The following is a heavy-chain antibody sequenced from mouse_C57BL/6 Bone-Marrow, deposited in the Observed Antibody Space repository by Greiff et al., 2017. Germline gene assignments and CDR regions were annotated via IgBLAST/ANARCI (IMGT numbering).Heavy chain of an antibody. CDR1: GYSFTDYN. Sequence: VQLQQSGPELVKPGASVKISCKASGYSFTDYNMNWVKQSHGKSLEWIGVINPDYGTTSYNQKLKGKATLTVDQSSSTTYMQLNSLTSEDSAVYYYASGYDYGYAVYYWGQGTAVTVAS. V-gene: IGHV1-39*01. J-gene: IGHJ4*01. CDR3: ASGYDYGYAVYY. CDR2: INPDYGTT. D-gene: IGHD2-4*01.